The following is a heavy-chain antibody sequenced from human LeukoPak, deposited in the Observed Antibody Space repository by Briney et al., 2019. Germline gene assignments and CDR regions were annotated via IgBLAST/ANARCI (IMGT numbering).Heavy chain of an antibody. CDR3: ARDLNYDILTGSQGAFDI. D-gene: IGHD3-9*01. CDR2: IYYSGST. Sequence: PSETLSLTCTVSGGSISSSSYYWRWIRQPPGKGLEWIGSIYYSGSTYYNPSLKSRVTISVDTSKNQFSLKLSSVTAADTAVYYCARDLNYDILTGSQGAFDIWGQGTMVTVSS. J-gene: IGHJ3*02. CDR1: GGSISSSSYY. V-gene: IGHV4-39*01.